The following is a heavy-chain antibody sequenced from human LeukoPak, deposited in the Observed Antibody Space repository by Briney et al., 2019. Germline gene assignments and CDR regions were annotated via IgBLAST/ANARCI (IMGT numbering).Heavy chain of an antibody. Sequence: SVKVSCKAAGGSFSNCIINWVRQAPGQGLEWMGRFIPMFGIPHYAQKFQGRVTITADKSTTTAYMELSSLRSEDTAIYYCARVGAHDGGYWGQGTLVTVSS. D-gene: IGHD3-10*01. J-gene: IGHJ4*02. CDR2: FIPMFGIP. V-gene: IGHV1-69*02. CDR3: ARVGAHDGGY. CDR1: GGSFSNCI.